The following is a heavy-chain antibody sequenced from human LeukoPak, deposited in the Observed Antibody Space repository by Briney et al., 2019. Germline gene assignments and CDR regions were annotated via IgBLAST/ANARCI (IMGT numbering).Heavy chain of an antibody. J-gene: IGHJ6*04. CDR3: ARVSSLAIYYGMDV. CDR2: INSDGSST. D-gene: IGHD2-2*01. V-gene: IGHV3-74*01. Sequence: GGSLRLSCAASGFTLSSYWMHWVRQAPGKGLVWVSRINSDGSSTSYADSVKGRFTISRDNAKNTLYLQMNSLRAEDTAVYYCARVSSLAIYYGMDVWGKGTMVTVSS. CDR1: GFTLSSYW.